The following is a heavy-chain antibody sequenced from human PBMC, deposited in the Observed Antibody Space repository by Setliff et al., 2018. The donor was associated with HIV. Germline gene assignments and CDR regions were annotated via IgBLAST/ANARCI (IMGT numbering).Heavy chain of an antibody. V-gene: IGHV4-61*05. Sequence: PSETLSLTCTVSGGSITSGSDYWSWIRQPPGKGLEWIGEIYHSGSTNYNPSLKSRVTISVDKSKNQFSLKLSSVTAADTAVYYCARCAYYNFWSGYYCDYWGQGTLVTVSS. J-gene: IGHJ4*02. CDR1: GGSITSGSDY. CDR2: IYHSGST. CDR3: ARCAYYNFWSGYYCDY. D-gene: IGHD3-3*01.